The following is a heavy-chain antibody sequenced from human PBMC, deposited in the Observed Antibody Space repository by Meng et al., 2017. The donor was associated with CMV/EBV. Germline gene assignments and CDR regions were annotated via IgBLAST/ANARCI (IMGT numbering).Heavy chain of an antibody. Sequence: SETLSLTCTVSGYSISSGYYWGWIRQPPGKGLEWIGSIYHSGSTYCNPSLKSRVTISVDTSKNQFSLKLSSVTAADTAVYYCASYRGDSYGIHDAFDIWGQGTMVTVSS. CDR3: ASYRGDSYGIHDAFDI. J-gene: IGHJ3*02. CDR1: GYSISSGYY. D-gene: IGHD5-18*01. V-gene: IGHV4-38-2*02. CDR2: IYHSGST.